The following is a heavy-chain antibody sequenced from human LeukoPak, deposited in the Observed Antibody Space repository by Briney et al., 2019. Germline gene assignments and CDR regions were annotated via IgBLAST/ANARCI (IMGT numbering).Heavy chain of an antibody. Sequence: PSETLSLTCTVSGGSIISSDYHWGWVRQPPGKRLEWIGTISYSGNTDYNPSLRSRVTISVDTSNNQFSLRLGSVTAADTAVYHCARHCCSGPAKRVFDIWGQGTMVTVSS. J-gene: IGHJ3*02. CDR1: GGSIISSDYH. CDR2: ISYSGNT. V-gene: IGHV4-39*01. D-gene: IGHD2-15*01. CDR3: ARHCCSGPAKRVFDI.